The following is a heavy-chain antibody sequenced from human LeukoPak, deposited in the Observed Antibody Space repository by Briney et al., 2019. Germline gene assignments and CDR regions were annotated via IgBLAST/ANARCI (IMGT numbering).Heavy chain of an antibody. J-gene: IGHJ4*02. CDR2: INHSGST. D-gene: IGHD4-17*01. Sequence: SSETLSLTCAVYGGSFSGYYWSWIRQPPGKGLEWIGEINHSGSTNYNPSLKSRVTISVDTSKNQFSLKLSSVTAADTAVYYCARTTEYYFDYWGQGTLVTVSS. CDR1: GGSFSGYY. CDR3: ARTTEYYFDY. V-gene: IGHV4-34*01.